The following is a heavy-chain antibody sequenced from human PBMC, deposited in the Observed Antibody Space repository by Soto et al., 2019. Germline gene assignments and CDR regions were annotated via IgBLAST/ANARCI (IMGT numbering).Heavy chain of an antibody. CDR2: IWYDGSNK. Sequence: PGGSLRLSCAASGFTFSSYGMHWVRQAPGKGLEWVAVIWYDGSNKYYADSVKGRFSISRDNSKNTLYLQINSLRAEYTAVYYCARDQSIADRVFDYWGQGTLVTVSS. CDR3: ARDQSIADRVFDY. CDR1: GFTFSSYG. D-gene: IGHD6-6*01. J-gene: IGHJ4*02. V-gene: IGHV3-33*01.